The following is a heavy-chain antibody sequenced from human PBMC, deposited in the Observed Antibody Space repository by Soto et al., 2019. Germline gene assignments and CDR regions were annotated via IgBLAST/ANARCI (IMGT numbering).Heavy chain of an antibody. CDR3: ARGSGYATRRYNWFDP. Sequence: QVQLQQWGAGLLKPSETLSLTCAVYGGSFSGYYWSWIRQPPGKGLEWIGEINHSGSTNYNPSRKSRVTISVDTSKNQFSLKLSSVTAADTAVYYCARGSGYATRRYNWFDPWGQGTLVTVSS. D-gene: IGHD5-12*01. CDR2: INHSGST. V-gene: IGHV4-34*01. J-gene: IGHJ5*02. CDR1: GGSFSGYY.